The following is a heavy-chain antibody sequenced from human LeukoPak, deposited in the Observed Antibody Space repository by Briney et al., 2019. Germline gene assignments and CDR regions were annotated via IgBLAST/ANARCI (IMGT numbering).Heavy chain of an antibody. CDR3: ARGPLTSGARYFDY. D-gene: IGHD6-19*01. V-gene: IGHV1-8*03. CDR2: MNPNSGST. J-gene: IGHJ4*02. Sequence: ASVKVSYKASGYTFSSYDINWVRQATGQGLEWMAWMNPNSGSTGYTQKFQGRVTFTRNASISTAYMELSSLRSDDTAVYYCARGPLTSGARYFDYWGQGTLVTVSS. CDR1: GYTFSSYD.